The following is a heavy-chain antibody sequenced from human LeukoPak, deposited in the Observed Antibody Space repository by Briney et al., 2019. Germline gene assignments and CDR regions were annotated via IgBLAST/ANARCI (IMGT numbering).Heavy chain of an antibody. D-gene: IGHD3-22*01. CDR3: VRPLIPTDYYDVDGYYVHGFDV. CDR2: ISSGGDTK. J-gene: IGHJ3*01. Sequence: GGSLRLSCVASGFTFRSYEMNWVRQAPGKGLEWISYISSGGDTKYFADSVQGRFTISRDNSKNSLYLQMYSLRPEDTAIYYCVRPLIPTDYYDVDGYYVHGFDVWGQGTMVTVSS. V-gene: IGHV3-48*03. CDR1: GFTFRSYE.